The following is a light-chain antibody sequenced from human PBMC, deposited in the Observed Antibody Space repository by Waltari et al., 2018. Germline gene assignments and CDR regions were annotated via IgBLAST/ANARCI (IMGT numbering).Light chain of an antibody. V-gene: IGLV1-44*01. CDR1: ASNIGNNL. CDR3: AAWDDSLNGHWV. Sequence: QSVLTQPPSASGTPGQRVTISCSGSASNIGNNLETWYQQLPGKAPKLLIYRSDQRPSGVPDRFSGSKSGTSASLAISGLQSEDEADYYCAAWDDSLNGHWVFGGGTKVTVL. J-gene: IGLJ3*02. CDR2: RSD.